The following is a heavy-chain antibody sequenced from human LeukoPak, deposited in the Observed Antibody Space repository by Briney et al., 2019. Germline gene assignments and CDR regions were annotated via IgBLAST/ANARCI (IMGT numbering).Heavy chain of an antibody. CDR3: ARDSTYYDIPMDV. CDR1: GGSVSRSPYY. Sequence: PSETLSLTCTVSGGSVSRSPYYWGWIRQPPGKGLEWIGNIYYSGSTYYNPSLKSRVTISVDTSKNQFSLKLSSVTAAGTAVYYCARDSTYYDIPMDVWGKGTTVTISS. D-gene: IGHD3-9*01. V-gene: IGHV4-39*07. CDR2: IYYSGST. J-gene: IGHJ6*04.